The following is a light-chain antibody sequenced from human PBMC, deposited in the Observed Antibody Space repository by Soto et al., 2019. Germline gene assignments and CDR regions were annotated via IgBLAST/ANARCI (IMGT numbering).Light chain of an antibody. V-gene: IGLV2-23*01. Sequence: QSVLTQPASVSGSPGQSITNSCTGTSSEVESYNLVSWYQQHPGKAPKLMIYEGSKRPSGVSIRFSGSKSGNTASLTISGLQAEDEADYYCCSYAGSSTPYVFGTGTKVTVL. CDR2: EGS. CDR1: SSEVESYNL. J-gene: IGLJ1*01. CDR3: CSYAGSSTPYV.